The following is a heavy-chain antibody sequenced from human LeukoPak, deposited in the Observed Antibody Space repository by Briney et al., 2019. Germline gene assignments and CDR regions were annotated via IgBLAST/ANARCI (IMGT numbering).Heavy chain of an antibody. D-gene: IGHD3-22*01. CDR3: ARVPYYYDSSGYYDLYYFDY. CDR1: GYTFTSHG. Sequence: ASVKVSCKASGYTFTSHGISWVRQAPGQGLEWMGWISAYNGNTNYAQKFQGRVTMTRNTSISTVYMELSSLRSEDTAVYYCARVPYYYDSSGYYDLYYFDYWGQGTLVTVSS. CDR2: ISAYNGNT. V-gene: IGHV1-18*01. J-gene: IGHJ4*02.